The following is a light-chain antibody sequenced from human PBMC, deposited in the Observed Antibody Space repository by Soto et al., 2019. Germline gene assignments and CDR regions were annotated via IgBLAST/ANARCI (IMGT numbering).Light chain of an antibody. Sequence: DIQMTQSPSTLSASVGDRVTITFRASQSITSWLAWYQQKPGKAPNLLIYDASSLYSGVPPRFSGSGSGTEFTLTISSLQPDDSATYYCQQYTSYSSFGQGTKVDIK. CDR3: QQYTSYSS. V-gene: IGKV1-5*01. CDR2: DAS. J-gene: IGKJ1*01. CDR1: QSITSW.